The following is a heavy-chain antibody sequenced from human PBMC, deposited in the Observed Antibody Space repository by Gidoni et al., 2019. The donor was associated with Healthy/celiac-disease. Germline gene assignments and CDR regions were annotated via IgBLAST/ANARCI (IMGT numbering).Heavy chain of an antibody. J-gene: IGHJ3*02. CDR1: GFSLSTSRVG. CDR2: IYWDDDK. Sequence: QITLKESGPTLVKPTQTLTLTCTFSGFSLSTSRVGVGWIRQPPGKALEWLALIYWDDDKRYSPSLKSRLTITKDTSKNQVVLTMTNMDPVDTATYYCAHTYYDFWSGYSEDAFDIWGQGTMVTVSS. CDR3: AHTYYDFWSGYSEDAFDI. V-gene: IGHV2-5*02. D-gene: IGHD3-3*01.